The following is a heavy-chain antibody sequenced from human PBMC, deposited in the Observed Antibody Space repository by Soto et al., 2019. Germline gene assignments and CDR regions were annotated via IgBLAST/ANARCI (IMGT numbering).Heavy chain of an antibody. CDR2: IWYDGSNK. V-gene: IGHV3-33*01. D-gene: IGHD5-12*01. CDR1: GFTFSSYG. J-gene: IGHJ4*02. CDR3: AGDLSHRGYDLSY. Sequence: QVQLVESGGGVVQPGRSLRLSCAASGFTFSSYGMHWVRQAPGKGLEWVAVIWYDGSNKYYADSVKGRFTISRDNSQNTLYLQMNSLRAEDTAVYYWAGDLSHRGYDLSYWGQGTLVTVSS.